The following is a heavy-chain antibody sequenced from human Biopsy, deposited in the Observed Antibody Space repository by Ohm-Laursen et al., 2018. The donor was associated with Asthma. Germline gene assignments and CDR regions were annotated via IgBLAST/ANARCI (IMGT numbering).Heavy chain of an antibody. V-gene: IGHV3-9*01. D-gene: IGHD3-10*01. CDR1: GFSFDDYA. CDR3: ARDMGAGPNQPPSGSGSSHLYGMDV. J-gene: IGHJ6*02. CDR2: ISWNSSTI. Sequence: LSLTCAASGFSFDDYAMFWVRQAPGKGLGWVSGISWNSSTIGYADSVKGRFTISRDNAKNSLYLQMNSLGPEDTAVYYCARDMGAGPNQPPSGSGSSHLYGMDVWGQGTTVTVSS.